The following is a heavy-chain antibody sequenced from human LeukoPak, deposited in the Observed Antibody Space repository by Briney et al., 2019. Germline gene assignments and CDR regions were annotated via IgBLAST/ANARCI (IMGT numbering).Heavy chain of an antibody. V-gene: IGHV4-59*08. J-gene: IGHJ5*01. D-gene: IGHD6-13*01. CDR2: IYYSGST. Sequence: SETPSLTCTVSGGSISSYYWSWIRQPPGKGLEWIGYIYYSGSTNYNPSLKSRVTISLDTSKNQFSLKLSSVTAADTAVYYCARQSRATGTLDSWGQGTLVTVSS. CDR3: ARQSRATGTLDS. CDR1: GGSISSYY.